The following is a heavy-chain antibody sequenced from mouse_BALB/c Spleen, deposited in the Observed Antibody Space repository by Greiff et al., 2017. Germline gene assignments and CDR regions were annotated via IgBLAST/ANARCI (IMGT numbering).Heavy chain of an antibody. D-gene: IGHD1-1*01. CDR1: GYSITSDYA. CDR3: ARSNYGTYYAMDY. CDR2: ISYSGST. V-gene: IGHV3-2*02. Sequence: EVMLVESGPGLVKPSQSLSLTCTVTGYSITSDYAWNWIRQFPGNKLEWMGYISYSGSTSYNPSLKSRISITRDTSKNQFFLQLNSVTTEDTATYYCARSNYGTYYAMDYWGQGTSVTVSS. J-gene: IGHJ4*01.